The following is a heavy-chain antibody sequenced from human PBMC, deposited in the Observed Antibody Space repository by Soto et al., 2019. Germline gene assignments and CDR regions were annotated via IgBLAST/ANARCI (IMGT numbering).Heavy chain of an antibody. V-gene: IGHV4-31*03. CDR3: ARGSTIAGLYYGMDV. J-gene: IGHJ6*02. CDR1: GGSISSGGYY. Sequence: QVQLQESGPGLVKPSQTLSLTCTVSGGSISSGGYYWTGIRQHPGKGLEWIGYNYYSGITYYNPSLKSRGTLSLDTSKNQFSRQLSSVPAADTAVYYCARGSTIAGLYYGMDVWGQGTTVTVSS. CDR2: NYYSGIT. D-gene: IGHD6-13*01.